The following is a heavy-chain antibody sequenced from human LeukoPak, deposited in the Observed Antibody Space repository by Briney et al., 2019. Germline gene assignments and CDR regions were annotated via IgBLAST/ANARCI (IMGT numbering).Heavy chain of an antibody. V-gene: IGHV3-30*18. J-gene: IGHJ4*02. D-gene: IGHD4-11*01. Sequence: GGSLRLSCAASGFTFSSYGIHWVRQAPGKGLEWVAVISYDGSNKYYADSVKGRFTISRDNSKNTLYLQMNSLRAEDTAVYYCAKDTSNYSFDYWGQGTLVTVSS. CDR2: ISYDGSNK. CDR3: AKDTSNYSFDY. CDR1: GFTFSSYG.